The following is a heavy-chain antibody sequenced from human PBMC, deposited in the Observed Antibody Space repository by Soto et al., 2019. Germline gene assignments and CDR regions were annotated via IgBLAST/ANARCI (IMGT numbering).Heavy chain of an antibody. J-gene: IGHJ4*02. CDR2: FDPEDGET. V-gene: IGHV1-24*01. CDR3: ATVLLGHSIGYSSWYQVDY. CDR1: GYTLTELS. D-gene: IGHD6-13*01. Sequence: ASVKVSCKVSGYTLTELSMHWVRQAPGKGLEWMGGFDPEDGETIYAQKFQGRVTMTEDTSTDTAYMELSSLRSEDTAVYYCATVLLGHSIGYSSWYQVDYWGQGTLVTVSS.